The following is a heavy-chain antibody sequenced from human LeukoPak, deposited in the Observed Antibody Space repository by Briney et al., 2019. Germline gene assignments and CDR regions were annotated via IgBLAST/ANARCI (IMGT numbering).Heavy chain of an antibody. CDR3: ARHLEYISSWKGYYFDY. V-gene: IGHV4-39*01. Sequence: KPSETLSLTLSVSGGSLNSNSHVSDWIRQSPGKGLEWIGTIYYSGSTYYSPSLKSRVTISVDTSKNQFSLELNSVTAADTAVYYCARHLEYISSWKGYYFDYWGQGILVTVSS. J-gene: IGHJ4*02. D-gene: IGHD6-13*01. CDR2: IYYSGST. CDR1: GGSLNSNSHV.